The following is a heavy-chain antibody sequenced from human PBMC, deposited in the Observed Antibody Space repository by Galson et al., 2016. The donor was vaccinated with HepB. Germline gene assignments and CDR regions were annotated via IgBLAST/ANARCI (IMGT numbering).Heavy chain of an antibody. D-gene: IGHD6-19*01. CDR1: GFTSSNAW. CDR3: TTEGNTSGWYGFLDY. J-gene: IGHJ4*02. CDR2: IKSKTDGGTT. Sequence: SLRLSCAPSGFTSSNAWMNWVRQAPGKGLEWVGRIKSKTDGGTTDYAAPVKGRFTISRDDSKNMLYLQMNSLKTEDTAVYYCTTEGNTSGWYGFLDYWGRGTLVTVSS. V-gene: IGHV3-15*01.